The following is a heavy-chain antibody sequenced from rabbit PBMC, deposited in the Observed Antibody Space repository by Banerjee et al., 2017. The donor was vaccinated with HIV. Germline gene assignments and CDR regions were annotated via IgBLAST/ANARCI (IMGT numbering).Heavy chain of an antibody. D-gene: IGHD4-1*01. V-gene: IGHV1S40*01. Sequence: QSLEESGGDLVKPGASLTLTCTASGFSFSSSYYMCWIRQAPGKGLEWIACIYAGSSGNIYYASWAKGRFTISKTSSTTVTLQMPSLTVADTATYFCARSRDSGASGEVGVGWANYGMDLWGPGTLVTVS. J-gene: IGHJ6*01. CDR1: GFSFSSSYY. CDR3: ARSRDSGASGEVGVGWANYGMDL. CDR2: IYAGSSGNI.